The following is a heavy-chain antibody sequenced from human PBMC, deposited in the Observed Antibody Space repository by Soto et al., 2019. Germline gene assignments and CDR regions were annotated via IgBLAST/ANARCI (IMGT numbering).Heavy chain of an antibody. CDR1: GYTFTDYY. J-gene: IGHJ3*02. V-gene: IGHV1-2*04. CDR3: VRPQYDFWSGYYTDHDTFDM. Sequence: ASVKVSCKASGYTFTDYYIHWVRQAPGQGLEWMGWINPSSVGKKYGQKFQGWVTMTGDTSISTAYMELTRLTSDDTAVYYCVRPQYDFWSGYYTDHDTFDMWGQGTMVTVSS. D-gene: IGHD3-3*01. CDR2: INPSSVGK.